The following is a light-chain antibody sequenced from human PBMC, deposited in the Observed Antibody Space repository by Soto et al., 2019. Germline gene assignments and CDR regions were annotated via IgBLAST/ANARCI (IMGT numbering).Light chain of an antibody. V-gene: IGKV1-39*01. Sequence: DIQMTQSPSSLSASVGDRVTITCRASESISRHLNWYQQKPGKAPKLLIYAASSLQNGVPSRFSGGGSGTDFSLTISNLQPEDFATYYCQQCYSTLSITFSQGTRLEIK. CDR1: ESISRH. CDR3: QQCYSTLSIT. J-gene: IGKJ5*01. CDR2: AAS.